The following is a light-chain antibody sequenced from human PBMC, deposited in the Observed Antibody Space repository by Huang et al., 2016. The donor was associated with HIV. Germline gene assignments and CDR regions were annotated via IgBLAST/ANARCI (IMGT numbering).Light chain of an antibody. CDR3: QQSYSAPPWT. V-gene: IGKV1-39*01. CDR1: QSISTY. CDR2: RSS. J-gene: IGKJ1*01. Sequence: DIQMTQSPSSMSASVGDRVTITCRASQSISTYLNWYQQKPGKAPKLLICRSSNLQSGVPSRFSGSGSGTDFSLTIRSLQPEDFATYYCQQSYSAPPWTFGQGTRVEIK.